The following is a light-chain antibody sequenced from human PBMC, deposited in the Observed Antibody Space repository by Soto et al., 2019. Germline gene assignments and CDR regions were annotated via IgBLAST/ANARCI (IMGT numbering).Light chain of an antibody. CDR2: GAS. CDR3: QQYATFPFT. Sequence: IVLTQSPVTLSLSPGEGATLSCRASQSVSGSYLAWYQQKPGQAPSLLIYGASSRATGIPDRFSGSGSGTDFTLSISRLAPEDFAVYYCQQYATFPFTFGPGTKVDIK. J-gene: IGKJ3*01. CDR1: QSVSGSY. V-gene: IGKV3-20*01.